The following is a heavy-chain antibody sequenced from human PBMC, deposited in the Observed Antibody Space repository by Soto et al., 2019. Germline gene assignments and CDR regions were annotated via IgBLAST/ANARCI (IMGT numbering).Heavy chain of an antibody. CDR2: IGGRGNSA. V-gene: IGHV3-23*01. D-gene: IGHD5-12*01. Sequence: PGGCLRFSCAASGFSFTNYVVNWFRQAPGKGLEWVSVIGGRGNSAYYADSVQGRFTISRDNSKNTLSLQMSSLTADDTAIYYCVREGRGSFDFWGRGTMVTVSS. CDR3: VREGRGSFDF. J-gene: IGHJ3*01. CDR1: GFSFTNYV.